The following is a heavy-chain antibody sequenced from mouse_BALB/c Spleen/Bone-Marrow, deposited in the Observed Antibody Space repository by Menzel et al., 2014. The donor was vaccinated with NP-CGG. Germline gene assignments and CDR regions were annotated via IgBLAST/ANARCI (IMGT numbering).Heavy chain of an antibody. CDR1: GFTFSSYA. J-gene: IGHJ4*01. CDR2: ISSGGSYT. CDR3: ARHFITTATGAMDY. D-gene: IGHD1-2*01. V-gene: IGHV5-9-3*01. Sequence: EVKLQESGGGLVKPGGSLKLSSAASGFTFSSYAMSWVRQTPEKRLEWVATISSGGSYTYYPDSVKGRFTISRDNAKNTLYLQMSSLRSEDTAMYYCARHFITTATGAMDYWGKGTSVTVSS.